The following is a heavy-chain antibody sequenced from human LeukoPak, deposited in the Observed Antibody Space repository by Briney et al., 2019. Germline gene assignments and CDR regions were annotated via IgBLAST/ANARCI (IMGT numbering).Heavy chain of an antibody. CDR3: AKDSYYDFWSGYSFFDY. J-gene: IGHJ4*02. Sequence: GGSLRLSCAGSGFTFNNYGIHWVRQAPGKWLEWVAVISFDGSDKYYADSVKGRFTISRDHSKNTLYLQMNSLRTEDTAVYYCAKDSYYDFWSGYSFFDYWGQGTLVTVSS. CDR1: GFTFNNYG. CDR2: ISFDGSDK. D-gene: IGHD3-3*01. V-gene: IGHV3-30*18.